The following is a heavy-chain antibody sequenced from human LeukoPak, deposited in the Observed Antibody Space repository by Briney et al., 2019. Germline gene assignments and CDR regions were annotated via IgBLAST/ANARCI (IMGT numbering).Heavy chain of an antibody. J-gene: IGHJ5*01. CDR3: AKDPGGGATIDS. D-gene: IGHD5-24*01. V-gene: IGHV3-23*01. CDR2: ICGRPSRA. Sequence: PGGSLRLSCAASGFTFTSSAMSWVRQAPGKGVEWVSSICGRPSRAYYADSVKGRFTLSRDNSNNRVDLQMNSMRAEDSAQYFSAKDPGGGATIDSWGQGVLVIVS. CDR1: GFTFTSSA.